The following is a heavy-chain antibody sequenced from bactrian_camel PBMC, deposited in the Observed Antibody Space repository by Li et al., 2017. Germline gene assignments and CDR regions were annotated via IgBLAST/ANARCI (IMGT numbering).Heavy chain of an antibody. Sequence: EVQLVESGGGSVQAGGSLTLSCTASGFTFDDDEGDVGWWRQAPGKERELAASIGIDRSTMYADSVKGRFTISLDNAKTTVNLLMNSPKPEDTAMYYCAARKVARGSHFSLGRAPALRRDEYNFWGQGTQVTVS. CDR2: SIGIDRST. CDR3: AARKVARGSHFSLGRAPALRRDEYNF. D-gene: IGHD2*01. V-gene: IGHV3S66*01. CDR1: GFTFDDDEGD. J-gene: IGHJ4*01.